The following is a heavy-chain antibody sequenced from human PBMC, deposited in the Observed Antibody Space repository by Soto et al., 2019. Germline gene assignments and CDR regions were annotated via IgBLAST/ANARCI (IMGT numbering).Heavy chain of an antibody. V-gene: IGHV1-18*01. CDR3: ARDYRPPYYYGMDV. Sequence: ASVKVSCKASGYTFTSYGISWVRQAPGQGLEWMGWISAYNGNTNYAQKLQGRVTMTTDTSTSTAYMELRSLRSDDTAVYYCARDYRPPYYYGMDVWGKGTTVTVSS. CDR2: ISAYNGNT. J-gene: IGHJ6*04. CDR1: GYTFTSYG.